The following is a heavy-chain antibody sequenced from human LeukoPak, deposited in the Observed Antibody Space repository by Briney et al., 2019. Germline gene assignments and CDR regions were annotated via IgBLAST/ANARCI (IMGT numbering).Heavy chain of an antibody. CDR1: GVSISNYC. CDR3: ARGGYYYDSSGRNFDY. Sequence: SETLSLTCTVSGVSISNYCWSWIRQPPGKGLEWIAYSGTTNYNPSLKSRVTISVDTSKNQFSLKLRSVTAADTAVYYCARGGYYYDSSGRNFDYWGQGTLVTVSS. J-gene: IGHJ4*02. D-gene: IGHD3-22*01. CDR2: SGTT. V-gene: IGHV4-59*01.